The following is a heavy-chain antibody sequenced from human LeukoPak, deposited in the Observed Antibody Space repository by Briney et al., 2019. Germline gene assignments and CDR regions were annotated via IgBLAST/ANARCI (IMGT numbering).Heavy chain of an antibody. J-gene: IGHJ5*02. D-gene: IGHD4-23*01. Sequence: GGSLRLSCAASGFTFSTYDMRWVRQATGKGLEWVSAIGTAGDTYYSGSVKGRFTISRENAKNSLYLQMNSLRAGDTAVYYCARGGRDPGGFDPWGQGTLVTVSS. CDR1: GFTFSTYD. CDR2: IGTAGDT. CDR3: ARGGRDPGGFDP. V-gene: IGHV3-13*01.